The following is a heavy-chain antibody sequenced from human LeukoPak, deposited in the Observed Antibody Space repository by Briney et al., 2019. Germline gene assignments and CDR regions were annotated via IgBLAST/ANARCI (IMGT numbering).Heavy chain of an antibody. CDR1: GFTFSSYS. D-gene: IGHD3-10*02. Sequence: GGSLRLSCAASGFTFSSYSMNWVRQAPGKGLEWVSSISSSGSYIYYADSVKGRFTFSRDNAKNSLYLQMNSLRAEDTAVYYCAELGITMIGGVWGKGTTVTISS. CDR3: AELGITMIGGV. V-gene: IGHV3-21*01. J-gene: IGHJ6*04. CDR2: ISSSGSYI.